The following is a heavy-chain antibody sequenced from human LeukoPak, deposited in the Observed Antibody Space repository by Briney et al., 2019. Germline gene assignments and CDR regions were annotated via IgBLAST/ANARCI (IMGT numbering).Heavy chain of an antibody. CDR2: ISSSGNT. CDR3: ARGNVEMATINFDY. J-gene: IGHJ4*02. CDR1: GGSTSSGNYY. D-gene: IGHD5-24*01. V-gene: IGHV4-39*02. Sequence: SETLSLTCTVSGGSTSSGNYYWGWIRQPPGKGLEWIGGISSSGNTYYNPSLKSRITIFIDTSKNHFSLKLSSVSAADTAVYYCARGNVEMATINFDYWGQGTLVTVSS.